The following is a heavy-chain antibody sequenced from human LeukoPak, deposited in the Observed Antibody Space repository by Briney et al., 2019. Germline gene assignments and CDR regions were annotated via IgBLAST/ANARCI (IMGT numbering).Heavy chain of an antibody. CDR2: ISGSGGST. CDR1: GFTFSSYA. D-gene: IGHD6-19*01. Sequence: GGSLRLSCAASGFTFSSYAMSWVLQAPGKGLEWVSAISGSGGSTYYADSVKGRFTISRDNSKNTLYLQMNSLRAEDTAVYYCAILQQWLGRDSFDYWGQGTLVTVSS. J-gene: IGHJ4*02. V-gene: IGHV3-23*01. CDR3: AILQQWLGRDSFDY.